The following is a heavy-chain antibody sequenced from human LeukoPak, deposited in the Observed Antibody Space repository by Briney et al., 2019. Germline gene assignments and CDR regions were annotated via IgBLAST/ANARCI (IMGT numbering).Heavy chain of an antibody. D-gene: IGHD3-10*01. CDR3: ARDYYGSGSSLDP. CDR2: IIPIFGTA. CDR1: EGTFSGYA. V-gene: IGHV1-69*05. J-gene: IGHJ5*02. Sequence: SVKVSCKASEGTFSGYAISGVRQAPGQSLKWMGGIIPIFGTANYAQKFQGRVTITTDESTSTTYMELSSLRSEDTAVYYCARDYYGSGSSLDPWGQGTLVTVSS.